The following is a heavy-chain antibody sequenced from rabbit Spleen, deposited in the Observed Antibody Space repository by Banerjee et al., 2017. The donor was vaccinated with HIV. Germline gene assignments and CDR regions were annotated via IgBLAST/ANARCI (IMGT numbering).Heavy chain of an antibody. V-gene: IGHV1S43*01. D-gene: IGHD4-1*01. CDR2: IDPIFHIT. J-gene: IGHJ4*01. CDR3: VREVAAKFSL. CDR1: GFTISSNYR. Sequence: QEQLVESGGGLVQPEGSLTLTCKASGFTISSNYRICWVRQVPGKGLEWIGYIDPIFHITTYASWVNGRFTISSHNAQNTLYLQLNSLTAADTATYFCVREVAAKFSLWGPGTLVTVS.